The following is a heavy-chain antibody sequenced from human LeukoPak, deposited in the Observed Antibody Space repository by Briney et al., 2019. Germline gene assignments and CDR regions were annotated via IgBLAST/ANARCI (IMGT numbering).Heavy chain of an antibody. Sequence: PSETLSLTCTVSGGSISSHYWSWIRQPPGKGLEWIGYIYYSGSTNYNPSLKSRVTISVDTSKSQFSLKLSSVTAADTAVYYCARDPGDGYKTYYFDYWGQGTLVTVSS. J-gene: IGHJ4*02. D-gene: IGHD5-24*01. V-gene: IGHV4-59*11. CDR1: GGSISSHY. CDR2: IYYSGST. CDR3: ARDPGDGYKTYYFDY.